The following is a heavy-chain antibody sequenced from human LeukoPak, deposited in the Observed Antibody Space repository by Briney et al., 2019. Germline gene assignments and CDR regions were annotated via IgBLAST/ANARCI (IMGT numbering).Heavy chain of an antibody. V-gene: IGHV3-7*01. CDR3: AKSGGFFDT. J-gene: IGHJ4*02. Sequence: GGSLRLSCAASGFTFSDFEMTWVRQAPGEGLEWVANIEQDGSDKYYVDSVVGRFTISRDNAQNLLYLHMNSLRAEDTGVYYCAKSGGFFDTWGQGTLVTVSS. CDR2: IEQDGSDK. CDR1: GFTFSDFE. D-gene: IGHD1-26*01.